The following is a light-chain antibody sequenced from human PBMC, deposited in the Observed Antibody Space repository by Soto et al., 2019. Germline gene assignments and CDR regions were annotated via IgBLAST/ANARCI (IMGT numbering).Light chain of an antibody. Sequence: QSALTQSASVSGSPGQSITISCTGTSSDVGAYNYVSWYQQHPGKAPKLMISEVSKRPSGVSNRFSGSKSGNTASLTISGLQDEDEAHYYCSSFTSSNTVVFGGGTKLTVL. J-gene: IGLJ2*01. CDR2: EVS. CDR1: SSDVGAYNY. CDR3: SSFTSSNTVV. V-gene: IGLV2-14*01.